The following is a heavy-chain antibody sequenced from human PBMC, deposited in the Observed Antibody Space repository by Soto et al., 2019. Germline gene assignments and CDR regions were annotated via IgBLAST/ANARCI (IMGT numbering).Heavy chain of an antibody. J-gene: IGHJ4*01. Sequence: QVQLQESGPGLVKPSGTLSLTCAVSGGSISSSNWWSWVRQPPGKGLEWIGEIYRSGSTNYNPTLKSRVTKSVDKPKKQFALKLSSVTAADTAVYYCARALSSGWKPYYFDYLGQGTLVTVSS. CDR3: ARALSSGWKPYYFDY. V-gene: IGHV4-4*02. CDR1: GGSISSSNW. D-gene: IGHD6-19*01. CDR2: IYRSGST.